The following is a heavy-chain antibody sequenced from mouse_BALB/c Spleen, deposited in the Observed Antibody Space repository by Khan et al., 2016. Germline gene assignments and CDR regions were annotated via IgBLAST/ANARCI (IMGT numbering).Heavy chain of an antibody. CDR2: INPDSYTI. Sequence: EVKLLESGGGLVHPGGSLKLSCAAPGFDFSRYWMSWVRQAPGKGLEWIGEINPDSYTINYTPSLKDKFIISRDNAKNTLYLQMSKVRSEDTALCDRARAGYYGYLAYWGQGTLVTVSA. J-gene: IGHJ3*01. D-gene: IGHD1-1*01. CDR1: GFDFSRYW. V-gene: IGHV4-1*02. CDR3: ARAGYYGYLAY.